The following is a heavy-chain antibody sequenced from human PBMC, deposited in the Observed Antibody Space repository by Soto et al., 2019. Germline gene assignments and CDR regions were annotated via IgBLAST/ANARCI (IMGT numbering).Heavy chain of an antibody. CDR2: IIPISGTA. J-gene: IGHJ6*02. D-gene: IGHD2-2*01. V-gene: IGHV1-69*01. CDR3: ARSQGSSTSLEIYYYYYYGMDV. Sequence: QVQLVQSGAEVKKPGSSVKVSCKASGGTFSSYAISWVRQAPGQGLEWMGGIIPISGTANYAQKFQGRVTITADESTSTAYMELSSRRSGDTAVYYCARSQGSSTSLEIYYYYYYGMDVWGQGTTVTVSS. CDR1: GGTFSSYA.